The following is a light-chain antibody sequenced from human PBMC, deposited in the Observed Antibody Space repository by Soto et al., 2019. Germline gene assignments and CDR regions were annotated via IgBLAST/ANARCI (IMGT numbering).Light chain of an antibody. V-gene: IGKV3-20*01. CDR2: GAS. Sequence: EVLLTQSPATLSLSPGDSATLSCRASQSVRSTHLAWYQHRPGQAPRLLIYGASNRATGIPHRFSGSGSGTDFTLTISRLEPEDFAVFYCQQYHNSPWTFGQGTKVEIK. CDR1: QSVRSTH. J-gene: IGKJ1*01. CDR3: QQYHNSPWT.